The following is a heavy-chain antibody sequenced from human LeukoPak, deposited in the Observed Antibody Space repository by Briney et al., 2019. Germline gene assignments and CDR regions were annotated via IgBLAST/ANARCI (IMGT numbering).Heavy chain of an antibody. CDR2: IYYSGNT. J-gene: IGHJ4*02. D-gene: IGHD3-10*01. Sequence: SETLSLTCTVSGDSISTSNSYWGWIRQPPGKGLEWIGSIYYSGNTYYNASLKSRVTISVDTSKNQFSLKLSSVTAADTAVYYCARGWGFYGSGSYEDYWGQGTLVTVSS. CDR3: ARGWGFYGSGSYEDY. CDR1: GDSISTSNSY. V-gene: IGHV4-39*07.